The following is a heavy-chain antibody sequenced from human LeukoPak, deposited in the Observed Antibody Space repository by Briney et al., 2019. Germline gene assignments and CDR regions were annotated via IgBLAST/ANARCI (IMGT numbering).Heavy chain of an antibody. Sequence: PSETLSLTCTVSGGSISSYYWSWIRQPPGKGLEWIGYIYYSGSTNYNPSLKSRVTISVDTSKNQFSLKLSSLTAADTAVYYCARAGVAVPEYFQHWGQGTLVTVSS. J-gene: IGHJ1*01. CDR1: GGSISSYY. V-gene: IGHV4-59*01. CDR2: IYYSGST. D-gene: IGHD6-19*01. CDR3: ARAGVAVPEYFQH.